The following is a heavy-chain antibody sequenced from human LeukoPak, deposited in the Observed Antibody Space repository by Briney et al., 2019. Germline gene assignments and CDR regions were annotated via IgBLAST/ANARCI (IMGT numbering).Heavy chain of an antibody. Sequence: ASVKVSCKASGYTFTSYGISWVRQAPGQGLEWMGWISAYNGNTNYAQKLQGRVTMTTDTSTSTAYMELRSLRSDDTAVYYCASGETDTAMVTFDYWGQGTQVTVSS. CDR3: ASGETDTAMVTFDY. D-gene: IGHD5-18*01. CDR1: GYTFTSYG. CDR2: ISAYNGNT. J-gene: IGHJ4*02. V-gene: IGHV1-18*01.